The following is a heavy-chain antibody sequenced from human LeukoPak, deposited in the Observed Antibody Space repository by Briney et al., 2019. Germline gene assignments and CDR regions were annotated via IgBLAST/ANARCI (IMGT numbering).Heavy chain of an antibody. CDR1: GGTFSSYA. CDR2: IIPILGVA. Sequence: ASVKVSCKASGGTFSSYAISWVRQAPGQGLEWMGRIIPILGVANYAQKFQGRVTITADKSTSTAYMELSSLRSEDTAVYYCARDHPLRYFDWLLPGGDYWGQGTLVTVSS. D-gene: IGHD3-9*01. V-gene: IGHV1-69*04. J-gene: IGHJ4*02. CDR3: ARDHPLRYFDWLLPGGDY.